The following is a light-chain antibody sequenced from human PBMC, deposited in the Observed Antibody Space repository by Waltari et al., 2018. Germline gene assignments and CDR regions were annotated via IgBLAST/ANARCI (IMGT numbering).Light chain of an antibody. Sequence: DIQMTQSPSTLSTSVGDRVTITCRASQSISNYLAWYQQKPGKAPNLLIYEASTLKSGVPSRFSGSGSWTEFTLTINNLQPDDFATYYCQRSDAYWATFGQGTKVEIK. J-gene: IGKJ1*01. CDR3: QRSDAYWAT. V-gene: IGKV1-5*03. CDR1: QSISNY. CDR2: EAS.